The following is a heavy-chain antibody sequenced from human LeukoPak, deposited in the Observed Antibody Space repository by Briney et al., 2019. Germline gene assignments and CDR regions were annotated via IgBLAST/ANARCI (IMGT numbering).Heavy chain of an antibody. CDR1: GFTFSSYA. CDR3: AKDAYGGPGEGHDY. V-gene: IGHV3-23*01. Sequence: GGSLRLSCAASGFTFSSYAMSWVRQAPGKGLEWVSAISGGGGSTYYADSVKGRFTISRDNSKNTLYLQMNSLRAEDTAVYYCAKDAYGGPGEGHDYWGQGTLVTVSS. CDR2: ISGGGGST. J-gene: IGHJ4*02. D-gene: IGHD2-15*01.